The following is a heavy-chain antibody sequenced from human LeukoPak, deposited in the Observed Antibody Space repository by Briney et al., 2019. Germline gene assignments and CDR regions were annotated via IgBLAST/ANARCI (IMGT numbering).Heavy chain of an antibody. CDR1: GGSISRYY. Sequence: SETLSLTCTVSGGSISRYYWSWIRQPAGKGLEWIGRIYTSGSTNYNPSLKSRVTMSVDTSKNQFSLKLSSVTAADTAVYYCARDLSYDFWSGYSDWFDPWGQGTLVTVSS. V-gene: IGHV4-4*07. CDR3: ARDLSYDFWSGYSDWFDP. J-gene: IGHJ5*02. D-gene: IGHD3-3*01. CDR2: IYTSGST.